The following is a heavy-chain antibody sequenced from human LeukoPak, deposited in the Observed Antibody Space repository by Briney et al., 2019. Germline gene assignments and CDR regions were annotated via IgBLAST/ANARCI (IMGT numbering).Heavy chain of an antibody. D-gene: IGHD3-22*01. CDR3: ARRGYYDSSGYDY. CDR2: ISWDGGST. Sequence: GGSLRLSCAASGFTFDDYAMHWVRQAPGKGLEWVSLISWDGGSTYYADSVKGRFTISRDNSKNSLYLQMHSLRAEDTAVYYCARRGYYDSSGYDYWGQGTLVTVSS. CDR1: GFTFDDYA. J-gene: IGHJ4*02. V-gene: IGHV3-43D*03.